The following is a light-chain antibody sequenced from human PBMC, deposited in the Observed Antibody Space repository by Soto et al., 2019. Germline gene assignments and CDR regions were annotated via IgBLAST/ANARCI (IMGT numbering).Light chain of an antibody. Sequence: QSALTQPPAASGSPGQSVTISCTGASSDAGTYNYSSWYQQHPGKAPKLMIYEVSERPSGVPDRFSGSKSGNTASLTVSGLQAEDEADYYCSSYAGSNNVLFGGGTQLTVL. CDR1: SSDAGTYNY. CDR3: SSYAGSNNVL. J-gene: IGLJ2*01. CDR2: EVS. V-gene: IGLV2-8*01.